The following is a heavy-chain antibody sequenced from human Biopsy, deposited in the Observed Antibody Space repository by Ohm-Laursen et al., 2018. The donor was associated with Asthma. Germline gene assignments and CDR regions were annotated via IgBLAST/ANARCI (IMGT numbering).Heavy chain of an antibody. CDR1: GGSISSFY. Sequence: SETLSLTCSVYGGSISSFYWSWIRQSPEKGLEWMGYVYWTGSTNYNPSLKSRITMSVDTSKNRMFLELTSVTAADTAIYYCERAVRNEQWLAPFDYWGQGKPVTVSS. J-gene: IGHJ4*02. CDR3: ERAVRNEQWLAPFDY. CDR2: VYWTGST. D-gene: IGHD6-19*01. V-gene: IGHV4-59*01.